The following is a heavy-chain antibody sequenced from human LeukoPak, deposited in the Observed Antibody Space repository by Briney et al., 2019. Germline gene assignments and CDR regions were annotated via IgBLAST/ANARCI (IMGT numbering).Heavy chain of an antibody. Sequence: GGSLRLSCAASGFTVSSNYMSWVRQAPGKGLKWVSVIYSGGSIYYADSVKGRFTIFRDNSKNTLSLLMNSLRDEDTATYYCAKAPLRLRYFDLWGRGTLVTVSS. CDR1: GFTVSSNY. J-gene: IGHJ2*01. V-gene: IGHV3-53*01. D-gene: IGHD4/OR15-4a*01. CDR3: AKAPLRLRYFDL. CDR2: IYSGGSI.